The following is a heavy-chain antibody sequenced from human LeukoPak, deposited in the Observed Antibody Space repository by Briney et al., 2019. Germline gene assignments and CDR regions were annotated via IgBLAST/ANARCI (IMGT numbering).Heavy chain of an antibody. V-gene: IGHV3-53*01. CDR2: IYSGGST. CDR3: ARRPSGSYYYYGMDV. Sequence: GGSLRLSCAASGFTVSSNYMSWVRQAPGKGLEWVSVIYSGGSTYYADSAKGRFTISRDNSKNTLYLQMNSLRAEDTAVYYCARRPSGSYYYYGMDVWGQGTAVTVSS. CDR1: GFTVSSNY. D-gene: IGHD1-26*01. J-gene: IGHJ6*02.